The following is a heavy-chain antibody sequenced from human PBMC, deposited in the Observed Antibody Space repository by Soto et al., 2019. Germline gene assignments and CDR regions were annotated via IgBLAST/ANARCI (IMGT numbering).Heavy chain of an antibody. J-gene: IGHJ6*02. CDR2: ISGSGGST. D-gene: IGHD7-27*01. Sequence: EVQLLESGGGLVQPGGSLRLSCAASGFTFSSYAMSWVRQAPGKGLEWVSAISGSGGSTYYADSAKGRFTISRDNSKNTLYLQMNSLRAEDTAVYYCAKDLSPLTYYGMDFWGQGTTVTVSS. CDR1: GFTFSSYA. CDR3: AKDLSPLTYYGMDF. V-gene: IGHV3-23*01.